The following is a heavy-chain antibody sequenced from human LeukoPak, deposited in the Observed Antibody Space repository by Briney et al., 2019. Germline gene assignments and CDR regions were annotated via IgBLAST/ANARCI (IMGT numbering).Heavy chain of an antibody. CDR1: GFTFDDYA. Sequence: GGSLRLSCAASGFTFDDYAMHWVRPAPGKGLEWVSGISWNSGSIGYADSVKGRFTISRDNAKNSLYLQMNSLRAEDTALYYCAKAISSNLGYCSSTSCLEAFYGMDVWGQGTTVTVSS. J-gene: IGHJ6*02. V-gene: IGHV3-9*01. CDR3: AKAISSNLGYCSSTSCLEAFYGMDV. D-gene: IGHD2-2*01. CDR2: ISWNSGSI.